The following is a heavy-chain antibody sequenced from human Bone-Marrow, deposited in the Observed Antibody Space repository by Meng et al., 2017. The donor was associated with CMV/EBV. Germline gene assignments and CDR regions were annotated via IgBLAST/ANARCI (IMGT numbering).Heavy chain of an antibody. CDR3: ARDAYCGGDCSYYGMDA. J-gene: IGHJ6*02. CDR1: GGSISSYY. V-gene: IGHV4-59*01. Sequence: SETLSLTCTVSGGSISSYYWSWIRQPPGKGLEWIGYIYYSGSTNYNPSLKSRVTISVDMSKNQFSLKLSSVTAADTAVYYCARDAYCGGDCSYYGMDAWGQGTTVAVSS. CDR2: IYYSGST. D-gene: IGHD2-21*01.